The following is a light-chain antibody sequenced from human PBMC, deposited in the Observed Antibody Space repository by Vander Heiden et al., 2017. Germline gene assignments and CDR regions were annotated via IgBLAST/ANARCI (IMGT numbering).Light chain of an antibody. Sequence: DIVLTQSPATLSVSPGERATLTCRASQGVRSDLAWYQQKPGQAPRLLNCDSSNRATGIPTRFSGGGSTTDITLTISSLEPEYFAFYCWQQRSIWPSLTFGGGAKVEIK. CDR1: QGVRSD. CDR3: QQRSIWPSLT. V-gene: IGKV3-11*01. J-gene: IGKJ4*01. CDR2: DSS.